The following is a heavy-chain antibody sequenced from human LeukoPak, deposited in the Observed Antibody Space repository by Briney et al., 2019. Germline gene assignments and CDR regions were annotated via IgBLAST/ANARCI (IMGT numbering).Heavy chain of an antibody. CDR2: ISYDGSNK. J-gene: IGHJ3*02. Sequence: GGSLRLSCAASGFTFSSYALHRVRQAPGKGLEWVAVISYDGSNKYYADSVKGRFTISRDNSKNTLYLQMNSLRAEDTAVYYCARAFYDSSEIDAFDIWGQGTMVTVSS. CDR3: ARAFYDSSEIDAFDI. V-gene: IGHV3-30-3*01. D-gene: IGHD3-22*01. CDR1: GFTFSSYA.